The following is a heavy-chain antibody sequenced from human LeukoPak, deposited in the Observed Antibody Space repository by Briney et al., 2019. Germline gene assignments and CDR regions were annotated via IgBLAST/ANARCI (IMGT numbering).Heavy chain of an antibody. CDR3: ARDTFYSSGVYGLDV. J-gene: IGHJ6*02. D-gene: IGHD3-22*01. CDR1: GFIFSSYG. V-gene: IGHV3-33*01. CDR2: IYYDGSNK. Sequence: GGSPRLSCAASGFIFSSYGMHWVRQAPGKGLEWVAVIYYDGSNKYYADSVRGRFTISRDNSKNTLFLQMSSLRAEDTAVYYCARDTFYSSGVYGLDVWGQGTTVTVSS.